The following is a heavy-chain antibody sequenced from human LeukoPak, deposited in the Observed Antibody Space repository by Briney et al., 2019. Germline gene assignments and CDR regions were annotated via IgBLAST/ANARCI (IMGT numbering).Heavy chain of an antibody. D-gene: IGHD4-23*01. Sequence: SETLSLTCTVSGGSISSYYWRWIRQPAGKGLEWIGRIYTSGSTNYNPSLKSRGTMSVDKSKNQTSLLLSTVTPADTAAYYCVRVLGSDYGGKGVWYFDLWGHGTLVTVSS. CDR3: VRVLGSDYGGKGVWYFDL. CDR2: IYTSGST. V-gene: IGHV4-4*07. J-gene: IGHJ2*01. CDR1: GGSISSYY.